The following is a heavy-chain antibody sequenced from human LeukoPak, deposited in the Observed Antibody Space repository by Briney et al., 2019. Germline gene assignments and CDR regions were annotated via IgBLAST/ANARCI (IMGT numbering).Heavy chain of an antibody. J-gene: IGHJ4*02. V-gene: IGHV3-23*01. CDR2: ISGSGGST. D-gene: IGHD6-13*01. CDR3: ATWSGYSSSWYNLN. Sequence: GGSLRLSCAASGFTFSSYAMSWVSQAPGKGLEWVSAISGSGGSTYYADSVKGRFTISRDNSKNTLYLQMNSLRAEDTAVYYCATWSGYSSSWYNLNWGQGTLVTVSS. CDR1: GFTFSSYA.